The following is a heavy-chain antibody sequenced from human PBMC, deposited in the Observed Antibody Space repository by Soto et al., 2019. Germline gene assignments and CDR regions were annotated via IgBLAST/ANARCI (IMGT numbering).Heavy chain of an antibody. D-gene: IGHD6-13*01. CDR1: GDSVSSNSAA. CDR3: ARVYYSSSSNWFDP. Sequence: PSQTLSLTCAISGDSVSSNSAAWNWIRQSPSRGLEWLGRTYYRSKWYNDYAVSVKSRITISPDTSKNQFSLQLNSVTPEDTAVYYCARVYYSSSSNWFDPWGQGTLVTVSS. V-gene: IGHV6-1*01. J-gene: IGHJ5*02. CDR2: TYYRSKWYN.